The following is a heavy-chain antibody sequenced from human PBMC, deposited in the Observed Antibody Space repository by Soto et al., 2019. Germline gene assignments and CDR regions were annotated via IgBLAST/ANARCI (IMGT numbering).Heavy chain of an antibody. CDR1: GGTFSSYA. CDR2: IIPIFGTA. V-gene: IGHV1-69*13. CDR3: ARSPELRFYYHYGMDV. J-gene: IGHJ6*02. D-gene: IGHD1-7*01. Sequence: GASVKVSCKASGGTFSSYAISWVRQAPGQGLEWMGGIIPIFGTANYAQKFQGRVTITADESTSTAYMELSSLRSEDTAVYYCARSPELRFYYHYGMDVWGQGTTVTVSS.